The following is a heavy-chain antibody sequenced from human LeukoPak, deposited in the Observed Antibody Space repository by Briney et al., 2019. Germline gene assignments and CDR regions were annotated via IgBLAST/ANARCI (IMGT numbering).Heavy chain of an antibody. J-gene: IGHJ5*02. Sequence: ASVKVSCKASGYTFTSYGISWVRQAPGQGLEWMGWISAYNGNTNYAQKLQGRVTMTTDTSTSTAYMELRSLRSDDTAVYYCAGRYSYGAKNWFDPWGQGTLVTVSS. V-gene: IGHV1-18*01. CDR1: GYTFTSYG. D-gene: IGHD5-18*01. CDR2: ISAYNGNT. CDR3: AGRYSYGAKNWFDP.